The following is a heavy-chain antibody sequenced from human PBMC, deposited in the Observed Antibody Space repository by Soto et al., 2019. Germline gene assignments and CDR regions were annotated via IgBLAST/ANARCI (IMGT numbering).Heavy chain of an antibody. J-gene: IGHJ4*02. CDR2: LTWNGNII. CDR1: GFAFDDYA. CDR3: AKDNGADLGEFDY. Sequence: EVQLVESGGGLVQPGRSLRLSCVASGFAFDDYAMHWVRQAPGKGLEWVSGLTWNGNIIDYKDSVKGRFHISRANATNSRYLQMSSRRVEDTALYYCAKDNGADLGEFDYWGQGTLVTVSS. V-gene: IGHV3-9*01. D-gene: IGHD3-16*01.